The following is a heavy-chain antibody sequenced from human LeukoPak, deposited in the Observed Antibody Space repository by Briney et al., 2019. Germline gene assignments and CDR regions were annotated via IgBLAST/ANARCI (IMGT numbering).Heavy chain of an antibody. CDR1: GDSISSSRDY. V-gene: IGHV4-39*01. CDR3: ARLERSGSYFLQV. CDR2: IYYSGST. D-gene: IGHD3-10*01. Sequence: SETLSLTCTVSGDSISSSRDYRGWIRQPPGKGLEWIGSIYYSGSTDYNPSLKSRVTMSVETSKNQFSLNLSSVTAEDMAVYFCARLERSGSYFLQVWGQGTLVTVSS. J-gene: IGHJ4*02.